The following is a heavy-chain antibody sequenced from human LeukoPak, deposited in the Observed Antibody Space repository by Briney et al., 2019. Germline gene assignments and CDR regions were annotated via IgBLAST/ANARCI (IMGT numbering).Heavy chain of an antibody. Sequence: SETLSLTCAVSGYSISSGYYWGWIRQPPGKGLEGIGSIYHSGSTYYNPSLKSRVTISVDTSKNQFSLKLSSVTAADTAVYYCARHLGFTIFGVVIRAKWFDPWGQGTLVTVSS. CDR2: IYHSGST. J-gene: IGHJ5*02. V-gene: IGHV4-38-2*01. D-gene: IGHD3-3*01. CDR3: ARHLGFTIFGVVIRAKWFDP. CDR1: GYSISSGYY.